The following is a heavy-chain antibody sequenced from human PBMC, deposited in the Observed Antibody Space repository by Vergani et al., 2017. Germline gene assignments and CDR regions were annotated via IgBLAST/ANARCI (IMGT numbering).Heavy chain of an antibody. CDR1: GFSFGSYG. Sequence: QVQLVESGGGVVQPGGSLRLSCAASGFSFGSYGMHWVRVRQAPGKGLEWLAYLRYDGTNKQYADSVKGRFTISKDYSKNMLYLQMDSLKPEDTALFYCGKYRGACIGLDDWGQGTQVTVSS. V-gene: IGHV3-30*02. J-gene: IGHJ4*02. CDR2: LRYDGTNK. D-gene: IGHD3-10*01. CDR3: GKYRGACIGLDD.